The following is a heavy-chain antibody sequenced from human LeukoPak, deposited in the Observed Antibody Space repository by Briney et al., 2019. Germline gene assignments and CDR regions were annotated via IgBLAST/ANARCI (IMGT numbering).Heavy chain of an antibody. D-gene: IGHD5-18*01. V-gene: IGHV3-48*03. CDR2: ISGSGGTI. CDR1: AFTFSDYE. J-gene: IGHJ4*02. Sequence: GGSLRLSCAASAFTFSDYEMNWVRQAPGKGLEWVSYISGSGGTIYYADSVKGRFTISRDNAKNSLSLQMSSLRAEDTAVYYCAREDTGVGKTFDYWGQGALVTVSS. CDR3: AREDTGVGKTFDY.